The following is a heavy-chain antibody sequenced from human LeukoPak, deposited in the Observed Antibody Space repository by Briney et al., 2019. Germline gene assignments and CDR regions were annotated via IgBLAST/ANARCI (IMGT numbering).Heavy chain of an antibody. J-gene: IGHJ5*02. D-gene: IGHD5-18*01. CDR2: IKQGGSEQ. CDR3: VRAGGAYSFNP. CDR1: GFTFDDYW. V-gene: IGHV3-7*01. Sequence: GGSLRLSCVASGFTFDDYWMNWVRQAPGKGLEWVANIKQGGSEQYYVDSVKGRFTISRDNAKNSLYLQMNSLRAEDTAVYYCVRAGGAYSFNPWGQGTLVTVSS.